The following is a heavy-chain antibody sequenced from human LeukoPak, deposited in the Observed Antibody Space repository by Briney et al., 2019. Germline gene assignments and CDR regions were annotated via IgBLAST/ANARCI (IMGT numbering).Heavy chain of an antibody. Sequence: GVLRLSCAASGFTFSGSAMHWVRQASGKGLEWVGRIRSKANSYATAYAASVKGRFTISRDDSKNTAYLQMNSLKTEDTAVYYCTRHSQARYCSGGSCYSDYWGQGTLVTVSS. V-gene: IGHV3-73*01. D-gene: IGHD2-15*01. CDR1: GFTFSGSA. CDR3: TRHSQARYCSGGSCYSDY. CDR2: IRSKANSYAT. J-gene: IGHJ4*02.